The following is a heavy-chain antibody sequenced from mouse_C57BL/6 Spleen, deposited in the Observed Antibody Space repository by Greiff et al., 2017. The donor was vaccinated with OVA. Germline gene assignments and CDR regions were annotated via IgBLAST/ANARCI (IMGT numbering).Heavy chain of an antibody. J-gene: IGHJ1*03. CDR3: AREHYDGYPLWYFDV. D-gene: IGHD2-3*01. V-gene: IGHV1-22*01. Sequence: VQLQQSGPELVKPGASVKMSCKASGYTFTDYNMHWVKQSHGKSLEWIGYINPNNGGTSYNQKFKGKATLTVNKSSSTAYMELRSLTSEDSAVYYCAREHYDGYPLWYFDVWGTGTTVTVSS. CDR1: GYTFTDYN. CDR2: INPNNGGT.